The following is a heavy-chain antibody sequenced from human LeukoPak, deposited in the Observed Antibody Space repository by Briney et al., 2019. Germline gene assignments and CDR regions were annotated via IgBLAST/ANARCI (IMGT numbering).Heavy chain of an antibody. D-gene: IGHD6-13*01. Sequence: SETLSLTCAVYGGSFSGYYWSWIRQPPGKGLEWIGEINHSGSTNYNPSLKSRVTITVDTSKNQFSLKLSSVTAADTAVYYCARGGSSSWYGLYDYWGQGTLVTVSS. CDR1: GGSFSGYY. CDR3: ARGGSSSWYGLYDY. CDR2: INHSGST. J-gene: IGHJ4*02. V-gene: IGHV4-34*01.